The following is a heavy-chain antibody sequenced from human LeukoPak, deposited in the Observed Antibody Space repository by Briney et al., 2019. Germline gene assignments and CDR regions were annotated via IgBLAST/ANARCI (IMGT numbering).Heavy chain of an antibody. D-gene: IGHD4-17*01. CDR1: GYTFTSYG. J-gene: IGHJ4*02. Sequence: GESLKISCKASGYTFTSYGISWVRQAPGQGLEWMGWISAYNGNTNYAQKLQGRVTMTTDTSTSTAYMELRSLRSDDTAVYYCARDRYGDYVYWGQGTLVTVSS. CDR3: ARDRYGDYVY. V-gene: IGHV1-18*01. CDR2: ISAYNGNT.